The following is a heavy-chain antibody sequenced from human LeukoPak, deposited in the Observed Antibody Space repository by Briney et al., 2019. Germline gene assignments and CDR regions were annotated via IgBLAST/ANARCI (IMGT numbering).Heavy chain of an antibody. Sequence: ASVKVSCKASGYTFTSYGISWVRQAPGQGLEWMGWISAYNGNTNYAQKLQGRVTMTTDASTSTAYMELRSLRSDDTAVYYCAIVINTPFGVVPAAHDHYWGQGTLVTVSS. J-gene: IGHJ4*02. D-gene: IGHD2-2*01. CDR3: AIVINTPFGVVPAAHDHY. CDR1: GYTFTSYG. CDR2: ISAYNGNT. V-gene: IGHV1-18*01.